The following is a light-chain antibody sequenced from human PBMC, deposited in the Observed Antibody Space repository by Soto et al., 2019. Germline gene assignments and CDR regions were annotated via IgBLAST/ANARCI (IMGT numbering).Light chain of an antibody. Sequence: EIVLTQSPGTLSLSPGERATLSCRASQSVSSSYLAWYQQKPGQAPRLLIYGASSRATGIPDRFSGSGSGTEFNLTIRSLQPDDFATYYCQHYNSYSEAFGQGTKVDIK. CDR3: QHYNSYSEA. V-gene: IGKV3-20*01. CDR2: GAS. CDR1: QSVSSSY. J-gene: IGKJ1*01.